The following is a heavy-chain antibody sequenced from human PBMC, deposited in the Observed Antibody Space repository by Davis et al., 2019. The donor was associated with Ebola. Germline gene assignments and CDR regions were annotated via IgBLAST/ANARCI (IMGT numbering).Heavy chain of an antibody. CDR2: GTSADT. CDR3: AKDNRNIWSEV. V-gene: IGHV3-23*01. Sequence: PGGSLRLSCSASGFTFSTYVMSWVRQAPGKGLECVSTYGTSADTYYADSVKGRFTISRDNSKNTLYLQMNGLRVEGTAIYYCAKDNRNIWSEVWGQGTMVTVSS. D-gene: IGHD2/OR15-2a*01. CDR1: GFTFSTYV. J-gene: IGHJ3*01.